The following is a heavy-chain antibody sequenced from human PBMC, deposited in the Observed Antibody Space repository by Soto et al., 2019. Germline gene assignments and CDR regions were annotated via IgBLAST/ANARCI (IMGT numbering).Heavy chain of an antibody. CDR2: IYYSGST. D-gene: IGHD4-17*01. CDR1: GGSISSSSYH. J-gene: IGHJ6*02. Sequence: SETLSLTCTVSGGSISSSSYHWGWIRQPPGKGMEWTGSIYYSGSTYCNPSLKSRVTISVDTSKNQCSLKLSSVTAADTAVYYCARASATVYYYYGMDVWGQGTTVTVSS. CDR3: ARASATVYYYYGMDV. V-gene: IGHV4-39*01.